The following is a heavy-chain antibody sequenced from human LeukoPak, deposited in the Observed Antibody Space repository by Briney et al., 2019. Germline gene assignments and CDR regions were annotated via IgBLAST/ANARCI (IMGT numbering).Heavy chain of an antibody. V-gene: IGHV1-69*05. Sequence: SVKVSCKASGGTFSSYAISWVRQAPGQGLEWMGGIIPIFGTANYAQKFQGRVTITRDTSASTAYMELSSLRSEDTAVYYCARDRAGYDSSINWWFDPWGQGTLVTVSS. CDR2: IIPIFGTA. D-gene: IGHD3-22*01. CDR1: GGTFSSYA. J-gene: IGHJ5*02. CDR3: ARDRAGYDSSINWWFDP.